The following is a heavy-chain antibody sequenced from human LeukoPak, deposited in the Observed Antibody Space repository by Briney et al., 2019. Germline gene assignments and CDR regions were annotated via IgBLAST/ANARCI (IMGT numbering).Heavy chain of an antibody. V-gene: IGHV1-18*01. D-gene: IGHD1-26*01. J-gene: IGHJ4*02. CDR1: GYTFASYG. CDR3: AAEVGATYFDY. CDR2: ISAYNGNT. Sequence: GASVKVSCKASGYTFASYGISWLRQAPGQGLEWMGWISAYNGNTNYAQKLQGRVTMTTDTSTSTAYMELRSLRSDDTAVYYCAAEVGATYFDYWGQGTLVSVSS.